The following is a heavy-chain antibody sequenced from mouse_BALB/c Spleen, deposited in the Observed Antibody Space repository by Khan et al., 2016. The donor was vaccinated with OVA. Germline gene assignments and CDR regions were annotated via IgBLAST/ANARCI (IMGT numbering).Heavy chain of an antibody. CDR2: IWSGGTT. CDR3: ARNSYMCDVTY. Sequence: QVQLQQSGPGLVQPSQSLSITCTVSGFSLTTYGIHWVRQSPGKGLEWLGLIWSGGTTDYNAAFKSRLSISKDNSKSQVFFKMNSLQADDTAMYYGARNSYMCDVTYWGQGTLVTVSA. J-gene: IGHJ3*01. V-gene: IGHV2-2*01. D-gene: IGHD2-14*01. CDR1: GFSLTTYG.